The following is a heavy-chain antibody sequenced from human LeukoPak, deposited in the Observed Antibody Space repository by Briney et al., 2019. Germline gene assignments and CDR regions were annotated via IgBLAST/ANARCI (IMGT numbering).Heavy chain of an antibody. D-gene: IGHD1-1*01. CDR2: IFYSGST. Sequence: SETLSLTCTVSGGSISSYYWSWIRQPPGKGLEWIGYIFYSGSTNYNPSLKSRVSISVDTSKNQFSLKLSSVTAADTAVYFCARGRVSSSTWYSTYYYYFYMDVWGKGTTVTVSS. V-gene: IGHV4-59*01. CDR3: ARGRVSSSTWYSTYYYYFYMDV. J-gene: IGHJ6*03. CDR1: GGSISSYY.